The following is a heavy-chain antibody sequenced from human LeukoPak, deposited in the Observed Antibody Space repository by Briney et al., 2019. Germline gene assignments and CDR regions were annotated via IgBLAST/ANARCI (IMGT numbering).Heavy chain of an antibody. V-gene: IGHV1-18*04. J-gene: IGHJ4*02. Sequence: ASVKVSCKASGYTFTGYYMHWVRQAPGQGLEWMGWISAYNGNTNYAQKLQGRVTMTTDTSTSTAYMELRSLRSDDTAVYYCARETYDSSNDYWGQGTLVTVSS. D-gene: IGHD3-22*01. CDR1: GYTFTGYY. CDR2: ISAYNGNT. CDR3: ARETYDSSNDY.